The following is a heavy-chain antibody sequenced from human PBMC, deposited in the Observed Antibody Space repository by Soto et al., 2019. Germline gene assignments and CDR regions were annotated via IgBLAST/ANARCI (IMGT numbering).Heavy chain of an antibody. Sequence: PSETLSLTCAVSGDSFNINNLWCWVRPAPGKGLEWIGEIYHSGNTNYNPSLKSRVTLSIDNSKNQFSLRLTSVTAADTAVYYCVRKGDYGDYYFDYWGQGTLVTVSS. CDR3: VRKGDYGDYYFDY. V-gene: IGHV4-4*02. J-gene: IGHJ4*02. CDR1: GDSFNINNL. D-gene: IGHD4-17*01. CDR2: IYHSGNT.